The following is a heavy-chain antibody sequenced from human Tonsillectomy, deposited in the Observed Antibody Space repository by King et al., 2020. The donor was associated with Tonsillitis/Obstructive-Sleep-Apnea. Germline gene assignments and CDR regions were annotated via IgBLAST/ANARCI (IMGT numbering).Heavy chain of an antibody. V-gene: IGHV4-61*01. J-gene: IGHJ5*02. CDR2: IYYSGST. D-gene: IGHD3-3*01. CDR3: ARDHDFWSGYYQGWFDP. Sequence: QVQLQESGPGLVKPSETLSLTCTVSGGSVSSGSYYWSWIRQPPGKGLEWIGYIYYSGSTNYNPSLKSRVTISVDTSKNQFSLKLSSVTAADTAVYHCARDHDFWSGYYQGWFDPWGQGTLVTVSS. CDR1: GGSVSSGSYY.